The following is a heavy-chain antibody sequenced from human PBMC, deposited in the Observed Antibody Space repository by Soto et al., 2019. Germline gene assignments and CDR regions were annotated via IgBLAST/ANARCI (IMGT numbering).Heavy chain of an antibody. CDR3: ARWGYSSTWGWFDP. Sequence: SETLSLTCTVSGGSISSYYWSWIRQPPGKGLEWIGYIYYSGSTNYNPSLKSRVTISVDTSKNQFPLKLSSVTAADTAVYYCARWGYSSTWGWFDPWGQGTLVTVSS. CDR2: IYYSGST. J-gene: IGHJ5*02. V-gene: IGHV4-59*01. CDR1: GGSISSYY. D-gene: IGHD6-13*01.